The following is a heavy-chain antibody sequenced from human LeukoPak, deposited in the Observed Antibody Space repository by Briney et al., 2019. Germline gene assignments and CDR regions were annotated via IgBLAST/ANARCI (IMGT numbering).Heavy chain of an antibody. CDR1: GGSISHYY. D-gene: IGHD4-17*01. J-gene: IGHJ6*02. Sequence: SETLSLTCTVSGGSISHYYWSWIRQSPGKGLEWIGYIYYSGTTNYNPSLKSRVTISVDTSRNQFSLQLRSVTAADTAVYYFAREDPQTTVPEGMDVWGQGTTVIVYS. V-gene: IGHV4-59*01. CDR3: AREDPQTTVPEGMDV. CDR2: IYYSGTT.